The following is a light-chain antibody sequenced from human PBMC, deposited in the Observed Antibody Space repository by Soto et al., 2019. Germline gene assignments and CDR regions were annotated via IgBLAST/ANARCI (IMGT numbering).Light chain of an antibody. CDR3: QQYNDYSLT. Sequence: IQRTQSPSTLSASVGDRVAITCRASQSIGIWLAWYQQKPGKAPRVLIYKASSLESGVPSRFSGSGSGTEFTLTIRSLQPDDFENSYCQQYNDYSLTFGQGTKVEIK. CDR2: KAS. V-gene: IGKV1-5*03. CDR1: QSIGIW. J-gene: IGKJ1*01.